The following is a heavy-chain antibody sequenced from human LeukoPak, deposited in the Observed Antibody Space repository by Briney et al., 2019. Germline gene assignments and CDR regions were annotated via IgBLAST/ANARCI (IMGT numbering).Heavy chain of an antibody. V-gene: IGHV1-69*13. Sequence: ASVKVSCKASGGTFSSYAISWVRQAPGQGLGWMGGIIPIFGTANYAQKFQGRVTITADESTSTAYMELSSLRSEDTAVYYCARGTSARYNWNDKGAAFDPWGQGTLVTVSS. CDR2: IIPIFGTA. D-gene: IGHD1-1*01. CDR1: GGTFSSYA. J-gene: IGHJ5*02. CDR3: ARGTSARYNWNDKGAAFDP.